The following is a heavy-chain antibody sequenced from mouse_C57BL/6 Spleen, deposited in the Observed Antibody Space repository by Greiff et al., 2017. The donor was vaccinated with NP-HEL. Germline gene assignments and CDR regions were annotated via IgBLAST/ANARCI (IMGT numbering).Heavy chain of an antibody. J-gene: IGHJ1*03. CDR2: IDPSDSYT. D-gene: IGHD1-1*01. CDR3: ARRGNGGGWYFDV. V-gene: IGHV1-69*01. CDR1: GYTFTSYW. Sequence: QVQLQQPGAELVMPGASVKLSCKASGYTFTSYWMHWVKQRPGQGLEWIGEIDPSDSYTNYNQKCKGKSTLTVDKSSSTAYMQLSSLTSEDSAVYYCARRGNGGGWYFDVWGTGTAVTVSS.